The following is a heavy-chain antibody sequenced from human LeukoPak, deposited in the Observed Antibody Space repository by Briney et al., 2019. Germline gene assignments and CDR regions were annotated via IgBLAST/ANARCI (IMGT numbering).Heavy chain of an antibody. V-gene: IGHV4-59*08. CDR1: GGSISSYY. D-gene: IGHD4-17*01. J-gene: IGHJ4*02. CDR3: ARGGSVTTDSDFDF. CDR2: ISYSGST. Sequence: SSETLSLTCTVSGGSISSYYWSWIRQPPGKGLEWIGYISYSGSTNYNPSLKSRVTMSVDTSKNQFSLKLSSVTAVDTAVYYCARGGSVTTDSDFDFWGQGTLVTVSS.